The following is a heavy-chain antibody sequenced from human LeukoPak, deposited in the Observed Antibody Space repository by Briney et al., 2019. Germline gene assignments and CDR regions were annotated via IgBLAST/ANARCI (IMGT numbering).Heavy chain of an antibody. CDR1: GFTFSTYW. J-gene: IGHJ6*02. CDR2: IKSKTDGGTT. D-gene: IGHD3-10*01. CDR3: TTLAPGYYYGMDV. V-gene: IGHV3-15*07. Sequence: PGGSLRLSCAASGFTFSTYWMHWVRQAPGKGLEWVGRIKSKTDGGTTDYAAPVKGRFTISRDDSKNTLYLQMNSLKTEDTAVYYCTTLAPGYYYGMDVWGQGTTVTVSS.